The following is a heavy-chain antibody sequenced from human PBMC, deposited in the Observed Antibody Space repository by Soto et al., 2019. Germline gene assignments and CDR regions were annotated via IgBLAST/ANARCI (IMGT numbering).Heavy chain of an antibody. J-gene: IGHJ6*03. CDR2: IIPILGIA. D-gene: IGHD5-12*01. CDR3: AREDIVATVNYYYYYMDV. V-gene: IGHV1-69*04. CDR1: GGTFSSYT. Sequence: SVKVSCKASGGTFSSYTISWVRQAPGQGLEWMGRIIPILGIANYAQKFQGRVTITADKSTSTAYMELSSLRSEDTAVYYCAREDIVATVNYYYYYMDVWGKGTTVTVSS.